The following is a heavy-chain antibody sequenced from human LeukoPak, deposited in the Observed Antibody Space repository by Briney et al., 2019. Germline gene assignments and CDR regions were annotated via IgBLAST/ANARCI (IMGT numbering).Heavy chain of an antibody. CDR2: INSDGSST. CDR1: GFTFSSYW. D-gene: IGHD3-3*01. V-gene: IGHV3-74*01. CDR3: ARAPYYDFWSGYFMDY. J-gene: IGHJ4*02. Sequence: GGSLRLSCAASGFTFSSYWMHWVRQAPGKGLVWVSRINSDGSSTSYADSVKGRFTISRDNAKNTLYLQMNSLRAEDTAVYYCARAPYYDFWSGYFMDYWGQGTLATVSS.